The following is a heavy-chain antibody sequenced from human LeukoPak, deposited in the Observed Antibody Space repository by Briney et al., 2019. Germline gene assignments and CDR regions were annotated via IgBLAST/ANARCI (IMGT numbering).Heavy chain of an antibody. Sequence: ASVQVSCKASGYTFTSYDINWVRQATGQGLEGMGWRNPNSGNTGYAQKFQGRVTMTRNISISTDYMELSSLRYEDTDVYYCARVVGAVAAYYYYGMDVWGQGTTVTVSS. CDR2: RNPNSGNT. J-gene: IGHJ6*02. V-gene: IGHV1-8*01. CDR1: GYTFTSYD. D-gene: IGHD6-19*01. CDR3: ARVVGAVAAYYYYGMDV.